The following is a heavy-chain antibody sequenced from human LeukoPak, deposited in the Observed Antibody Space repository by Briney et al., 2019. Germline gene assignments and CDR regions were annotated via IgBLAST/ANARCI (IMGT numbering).Heavy chain of an antibody. J-gene: IGHJ3*02. Sequence: SETLSLTCTVSGGSVSSGSYYWSWIRQPPGKGLEWIGYIYYSGSNNYNPSLKSRVTISVDTSKNQFSLKLSSVTAADTAVYYCARDGATGAFDIWGQGTMVTVSS. D-gene: IGHD5-12*01. V-gene: IGHV4-61*01. CDR1: GGSVSSGSYY. CDR3: ARDGATGAFDI. CDR2: IYYSGSN.